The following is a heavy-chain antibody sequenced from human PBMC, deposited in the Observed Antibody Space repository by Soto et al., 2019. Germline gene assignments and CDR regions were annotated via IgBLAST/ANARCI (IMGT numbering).Heavy chain of an antibody. CDR1: GFSLTTSGVG. V-gene: IGHV2-5*01. CDR3: AHTTTETTLYFYGLDV. CDR2: IYWNDDK. Sequence: SGPTLVNPTHTLTLTCSFSGFSLTTSGVGVGWIRQPPGKALEWLGIIYWNDDKRYSPSLKTRLTITRDTSKNLVVLRMTNMDPVDTATYYCAHTTTETTLYFYGLDVWGQGTTVTVSS. D-gene: IGHD4-17*01. J-gene: IGHJ6*02.